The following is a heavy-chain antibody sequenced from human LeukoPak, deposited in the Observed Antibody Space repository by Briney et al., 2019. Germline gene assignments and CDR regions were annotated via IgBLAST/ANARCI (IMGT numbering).Heavy chain of an antibody. D-gene: IGHD6-19*01. CDR3: AKEQWLGRYYYGMDV. Sequence: PGGSLRLSCAASGFTFSSYSMNWVRQAPGKGLEWVSSISSSSYIYYADSVKGRFTISRDNAKNSLYLQMNSLRAEDTAVYYCAKEQWLGRYYYGMDVWGQGTTVTVSS. V-gene: IGHV3-21*04. J-gene: IGHJ6*02. CDR1: GFTFSSYS. CDR2: ISSSSYI.